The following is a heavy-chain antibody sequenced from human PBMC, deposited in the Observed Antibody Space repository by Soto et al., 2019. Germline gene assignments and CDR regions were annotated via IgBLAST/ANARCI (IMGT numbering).Heavy chain of an antibody. Sequence: SETLSLTCAVYGGSCSGYYGSWIRQPPGKGLEWIGEINHSGSTNYNPSLKSRVTISVDTSKNQFSLKLSSVTAADTAVYYCARGRGLLWFGDPSRTGAEYYFDYWGQGTLVTVSS. CDR3: ARGRGLLWFGDPSRTGAEYYFDY. CDR2: INHSGST. CDR1: GGSCSGYY. J-gene: IGHJ4*02. D-gene: IGHD3-10*01. V-gene: IGHV4-34*01.